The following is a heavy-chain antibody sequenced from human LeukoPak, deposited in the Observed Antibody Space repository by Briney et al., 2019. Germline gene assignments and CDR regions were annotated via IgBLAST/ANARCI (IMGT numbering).Heavy chain of an antibody. D-gene: IGHD6-19*01. J-gene: IGHJ3*02. CDR2: IYPGDSDT. CDR3: ARTGYSSGWYGGFDI. CDR1: GYRFTTYW. V-gene: IGHV5-51*01. Sequence: GESLKSSCKGSGYRFTTYWIGWVRQMPGKGLEWMGIIYPGDSDTRSSPSFQGQVTISADKSISTTYLQWSSLKASDTAMYYCARTGYSSGWYGGFDIWGQGTMVTVSS.